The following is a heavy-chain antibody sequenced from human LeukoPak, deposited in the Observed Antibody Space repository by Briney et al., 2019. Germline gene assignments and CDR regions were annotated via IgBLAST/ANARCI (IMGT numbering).Heavy chain of an antibody. CDR3: ARDRRRMVRGVTTTHNWFDP. J-gene: IGHJ5*02. V-gene: IGHV1-3*01. D-gene: IGHD3-10*01. CDR1: GYTFTSYA. CDR2: INAGNGNT. Sequence: GASVKVSCKASGYTFTSYAMHWVRQAPGRRLEWMGWINAGNGNTKYSQKFQGRVTITRDTSASTAYMELSSLRSEDTAVYYCARDRRRMVRGVTTTHNWFDPWGQGTLVTVSS.